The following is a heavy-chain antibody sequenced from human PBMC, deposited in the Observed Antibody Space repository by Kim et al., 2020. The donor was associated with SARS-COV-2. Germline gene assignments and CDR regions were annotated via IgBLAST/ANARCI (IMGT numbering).Heavy chain of an antibody. V-gene: IGHV3-15*01. CDR2: IKSNSAGGTT. D-gene: IGHD2-15*01. CDR3: STADRSILDY. J-gene: IGHJ4*02. Sequence: GGSLRLSCAASGFTFSNGWMSWVRRAPGRGLEWVGRIKSNSAGGTTDFAAPVKGGFAISRDDSKNTFYLLMNSLKTEDTAVYYCSTADRSILDYWGQGALVTVSS. CDR1: GFTFSNGW.